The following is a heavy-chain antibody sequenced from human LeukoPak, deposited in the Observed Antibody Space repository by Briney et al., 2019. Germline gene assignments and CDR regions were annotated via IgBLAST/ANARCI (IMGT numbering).Heavy chain of an antibody. CDR3: ATRELLRFRWFDP. V-gene: IGHV1-24*01. J-gene: IGHJ5*02. CDR1: GYTLTELS. D-gene: IGHD1-26*01. Sequence: PRASVKVSCKVSGYTLTELSMHWVRQAPGKGLEWMGGFDPEDGETIYAQKFQGRVTMTEDTPTDTAYMELSSLRSEDTAVYYCATRELLRFRWFDPWGQGTLVTVSS. CDR2: FDPEDGET.